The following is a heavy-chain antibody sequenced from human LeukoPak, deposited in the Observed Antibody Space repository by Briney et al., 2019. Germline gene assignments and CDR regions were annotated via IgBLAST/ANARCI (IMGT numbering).Heavy chain of an antibody. D-gene: IGHD6-13*01. V-gene: IGHV4-39*01. CDR1: GGSISSSSYY. J-gene: IGHJ4*02. CDR3: ARHKGLKAAAGTFDY. Sequence: PSETLSLTCTVSGGSISSSSYYWGWIRQPPGKGLEWIGSIYYSGSTYYNPSLKSRVTISEDTSKNQFSLKLSSVTAADTAVYYCARHKGLKAAAGTFDYWGQGTLVTVSS. CDR2: IYYSGST.